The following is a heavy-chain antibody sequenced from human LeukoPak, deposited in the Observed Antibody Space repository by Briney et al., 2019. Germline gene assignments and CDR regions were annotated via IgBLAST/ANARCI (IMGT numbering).Heavy chain of an antibody. CDR2: VYYTGTT. Sequence: SETLSLTCTVSAGAISNSSSYWGWIRQPPGKGLEWIGTVYYTGTTYYNPSLKSRLTIPVDSSKNQFSLKLTSMTAADAAVFYCATAYSGSYYYFDYWGQGTLVTVSS. D-gene: IGHD1-26*01. V-gene: IGHV4-39*01. CDR1: AGAISNSSSY. J-gene: IGHJ4*02. CDR3: ATAYSGSYYYFDY.